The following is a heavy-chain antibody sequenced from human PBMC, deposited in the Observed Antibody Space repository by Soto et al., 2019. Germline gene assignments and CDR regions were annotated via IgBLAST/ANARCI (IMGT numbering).Heavy chain of an antibody. CDR3: PTHMTTVGYGYVMDV. CDR1: GGTFSSYA. J-gene: IGHJ6*02. Sequence: QVQLVQSGAEVKKPGSSVTVSCKASGGTFSSYAISWVRQAPGQGLEWMGGIIPIFGTADYAQKFQGRVTITADESTSTAYMELSSLRSEDTAVYYCPTHMTTVGYGYVMDVWGQGTTVTVSS. D-gene: IGHD4-4*01. CDR2: IIPIFGTA. V-gene: IGHV1-69*12.